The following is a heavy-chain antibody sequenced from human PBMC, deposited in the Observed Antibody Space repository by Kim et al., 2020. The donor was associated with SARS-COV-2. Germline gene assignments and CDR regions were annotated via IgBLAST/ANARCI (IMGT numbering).Heavy chain of an antibody. CDR1: GFTFSDYA. CDR3: IYESKRPCTDGPDGHCYPFDY. D-gene: IGHD2-8*01. J-gene: IGHJ4*02. CDR2: ISYDGMRR. V-gene: IGHV3-30*04. Sequence: GGSLRLSCAASGFTFSDYAMHWARQTPGKGLEWVAFISYDGMRRQYADSVKGRFTISRDDSKNTLFLQMNTLRPEDTAVYYCIYESKRPCTDGPDGHCYPFDYWGQGTLVTVSS.